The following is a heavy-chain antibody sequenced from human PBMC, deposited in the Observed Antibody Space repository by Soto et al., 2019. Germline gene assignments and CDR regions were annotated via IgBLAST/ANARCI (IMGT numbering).Heavy chain of an antibody. V-gene: IGHV4-31*03. CDR3: ARVEDDILTGRNFDY. CDR2: IYYSGST. D-gene: IGHD3-9*01. Sequence: SSETLSLTCTVPGGSISSGGYYWSWIRQHPGKGLEWIGYIYYSGSTYYNPSLKSRVTISVDTSKNQFSLKLSSVTAADTAVYYCARVEDDILTGRNFDYWGQGTLVTVSS. CDR1: GGSISSGGYY. J-gene: IGHJ4*02.